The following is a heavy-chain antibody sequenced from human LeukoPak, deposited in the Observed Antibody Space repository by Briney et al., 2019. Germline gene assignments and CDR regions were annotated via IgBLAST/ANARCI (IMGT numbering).Heavy chain of an antibody. CDR1: GHTFTSYG. Sequence: ASVKVSCKASGHTFTSYGISWVRQAPGQGLEWMGWISAYNGNTNYAQKLQGRVTMTTDTSTSTAYMELRSLRSDDTAVYYCARGSGSYYREAYFDYWGQGTLVTVSS. D-gene: IGHD1-26*01. V-gene: IGHV1-18*01. J-gene: IGHJ4*02. CDR3: ARGSGSYYREAYFDY. CDR2: ISAYNGNT.